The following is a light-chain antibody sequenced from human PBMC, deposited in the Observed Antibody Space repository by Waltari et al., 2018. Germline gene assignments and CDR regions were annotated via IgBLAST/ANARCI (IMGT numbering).Light chain of an antibody. J-gene: IGKJ2*01. V-gene: IGKV1-6*01. CDR1: QDIIND. Sequence: AVQMTQSPSSLSASVGDRVTITCRASQDIINDLGWFQQKPGKAPKLLIYEASILPSGVPSRFSVSGSGTYFTLTISSLEPDDSATYYCQQDYSYPHTFGQGTKLEI. CDR3: QQDYSYPHT. CDR2: EAS.